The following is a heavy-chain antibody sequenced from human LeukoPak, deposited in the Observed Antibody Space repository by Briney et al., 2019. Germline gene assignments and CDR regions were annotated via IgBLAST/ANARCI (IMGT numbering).Heavy chain of an antibody. CDR2: IYTSGST. D-gene: IGHD4-17*01. CDR3: ARNRYGDYADY. J-gene: IGHJ4*02. Sequence: SQTLSLTCTVSGGSISSGSHYWSWIRQPAGKGLEWIGRIYTSGSTNYNPSLKSRVTISVDTSKNQFSLKLSSVTAADTAVYYCARNRYGDYADYWGQGTLVTVSS. CDR1: GGSISSGSHY. V-gene: IGHV4-61*02.